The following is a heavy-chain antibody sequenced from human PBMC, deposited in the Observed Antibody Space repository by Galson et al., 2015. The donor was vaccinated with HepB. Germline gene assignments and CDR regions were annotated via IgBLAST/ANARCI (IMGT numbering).Heavy chain of an antibody. J-gene: IGHJ6*02. CDR2: IRSKAYGGTT. CDR1: GFTFGDYA. Sequence: SLRLSCAASGFTFGDYAMSWVRQAPGKGLEWVGFIRSKAYGGTTEYAASVKGRFTISRDDSKSIAYLQMNSLKTEDTAVYYCLIPHTENSMARGVRGRYYYYGMDVWGQGTTVTVSS. V-gene: IGHV3-49*04. D-gene: IGHD3-10*01. CDR3: LIPHTENSMARGVRGRYYYYGMDV.